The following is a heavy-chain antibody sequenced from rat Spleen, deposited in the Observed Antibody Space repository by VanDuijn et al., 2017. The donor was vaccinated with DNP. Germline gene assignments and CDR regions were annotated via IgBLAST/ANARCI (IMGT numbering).Heavy chain of an antibody. J-gene: IGHJ2*01. CDR3: ARPDY. CDR1: GFTFSDYY. Sequence: EVQLVESGGDLVQPGRSLKLFCAASGFTFSDYYMAWIRQAPTKGLEWVAYIRYDGSGTYYRDTVKGRFTISRDNAKSTLYLQMDSLRSEDTATYYCARPDYWGQGVMVTVSS. V-gene: IGHV5-7*01. CDR2: IRYDGSGT.